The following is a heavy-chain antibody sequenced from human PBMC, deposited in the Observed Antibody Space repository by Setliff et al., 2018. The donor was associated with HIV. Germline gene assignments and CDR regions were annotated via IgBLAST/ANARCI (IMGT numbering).Heavy chain of an antibody. CDR1: GYKFYTSW. D-gene: IGHD3-22*01. CDR3: ARHGYNDSRGYFDY. CDR2: IYPGDSDT. J-gene: IGHJ4*02. Sequence: GESLTISCQASGYKFYTSWIGWVRQMPGKGLEWMGIIYPGDSDTRYSPSFQGYVAFSADTSISTAYLHWSSLKASDTAMYYCARHGYNDSRGYFDYWGQGALVTVSS. V-gene: IGHV5-51*01.